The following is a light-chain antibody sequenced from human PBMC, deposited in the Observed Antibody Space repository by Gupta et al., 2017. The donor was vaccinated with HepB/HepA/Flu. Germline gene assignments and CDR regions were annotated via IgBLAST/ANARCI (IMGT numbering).Light chain of an antibody. V-gene: IGKV1-33*01. CDR1: QDINSF. J-gene: IGKJ1*01. CDR3: QQYDNLPWT. Sequence: DIQMTQSPSSLSASLGDRVTITCQASQDINSFLSWYQQEPGKAPKLLIYRGSNLETGVPLRFSGRGSGTHFTFTISSLHPEDFATYYGQQYDNLPWTCGQGTKVEI. CDR2: RGS.